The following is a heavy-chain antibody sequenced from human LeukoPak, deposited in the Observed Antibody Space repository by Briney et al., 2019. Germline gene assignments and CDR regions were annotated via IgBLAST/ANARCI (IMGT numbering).Heavy chain of an antibody. Sequence: GGSLRLSCVASGFSFSSYPMNWVRQAPGKGLEWVSHINSDTNITPYTASVSGRFTISRDNAKNSLYLHVNSLRDEDTAVYYCARRGESVSYGDYRFDYWGQGTLVTVSS. J-gene: IGHJ4*02. CDR2: INSDTNIT. V-gene: IGHV3-48*02. CDR3: ARRGESVSYGDYRFDY. D-gene: IGHD4-17*01. CDR1: GFSFSSYP.